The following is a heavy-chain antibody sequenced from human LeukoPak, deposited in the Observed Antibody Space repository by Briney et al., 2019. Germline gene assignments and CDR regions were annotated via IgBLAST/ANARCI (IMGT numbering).Heavy chain of an antibody. D-gene: IGHD3-9*01. CDR2: INPSGGST. Sequence: ASVKVSCKASRYTFTSYYMHWVRQAPGQGLEWMGIINPSGGSTSYAQKFQGRVTMTRDTSTSTVYMELSSLRSEDTAVYYCARDQGVGYYDILTAAYYFDYWGQGTLVTVSS. CDR3: ARDQGVGYYDILTAAYYFDY. J-gene: IGHJ4*02. V-gene: IGHV1-46*01. CDR1: RYTFTSYY.